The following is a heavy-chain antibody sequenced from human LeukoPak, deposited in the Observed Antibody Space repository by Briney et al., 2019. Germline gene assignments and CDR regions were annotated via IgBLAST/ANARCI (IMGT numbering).Heavy chain of an antibody. CDR2: IKSKTDGGTT. D-gene: IGHD2-21*01. CDR1: GFTFSNAW. J-gene: IGHJ4*02. Sequence: GGSLRLSCAASGFTFSNAWMSWVCQAPGKGLEWVGRIKSKTDGGTTDYAAPVKGRFTISRDNPKNMLYLQMNSLRVEDTAVYYCARDLSLSYCGGDCYYFDYWGQGTLVTVSS. CDR3: ARDLSLSYCGGDCYYFDY. V-gene: IGHV3-15*01.